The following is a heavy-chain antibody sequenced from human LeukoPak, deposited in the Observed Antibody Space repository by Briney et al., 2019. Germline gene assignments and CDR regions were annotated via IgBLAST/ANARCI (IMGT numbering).Heavy chain of an antibody. J-gene: IGHJ4*02. CDR1: GFTFSEYG. CDR2: KRYDGTNQ. Sequence: GGSLRLSCTTSGFTFSEYGMHWVRQAPGKGLEWVAFKRYDGTNQYYADSVRGRFTVSRDNSKNTLYLQMNSLRTEDTAVYYCARVTESSGGYPGLPDCWGQGTLVTVSS. CDR3: ARVTESSGGYPGLPDC. V-gene: IGHV3-30*02. D-gene: IGHD2-15*01.